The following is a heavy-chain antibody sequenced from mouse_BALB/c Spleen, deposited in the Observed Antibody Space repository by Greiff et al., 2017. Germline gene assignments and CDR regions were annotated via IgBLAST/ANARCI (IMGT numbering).Heavy chain of an antibody. Sequence: VKLQESGPGLVAPSQSLSITCTVSGFSLTSYGVHWVRQPPGKGLEWLGVIWAGGSTNYNSALMSRLSISKDNSKSQVFLKMNSLQTDDTAMYYCARDEDGYGYFDVWGAGTTVTVSS. CDR1: GFSLTSYG. V-gene: IGHV2-9*02. J-gene: IGHJ1*01. CDR3: ARDEDGYGYFDV. CDR2: IWAGGST.